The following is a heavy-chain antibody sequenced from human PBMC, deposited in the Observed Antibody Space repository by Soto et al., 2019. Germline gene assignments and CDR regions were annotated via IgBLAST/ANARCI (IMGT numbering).Heavy chain of an antibody. CDR2: IYYSGST. V-gene: IGHV4-31*03. J-gene: IGHJ6*02. Sequence: SETLSLTCTVSGGSISSGGYYWSWIRQHPGKGLEWIGHIYYSGSTYYNPSLKSRVTISVDTSKNQFSLKLSSVTAADTAVYYCARVAVVGATTSGYYYGMDVWGQGTTVTVSS. D-gene: IGHD1-26*01. CDR1: GGSISSGGYY. CDR3: ARVAVVGATTSGYYYGMDV.